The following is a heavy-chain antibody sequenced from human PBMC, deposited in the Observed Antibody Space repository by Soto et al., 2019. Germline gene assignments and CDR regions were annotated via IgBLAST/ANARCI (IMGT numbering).Heavy chain of an antibody. D-gene: IGHD1-1*01. Sequence: PSETLSLTCAVSGGSISGFFWTRVRQPPGMPLEGLGHVSASGSTVYNPSLQSRLTLSLDVSKNRFSLELTSVTAADTATYFCAREGSTHYYYGLDVWGQGTTVTVSS. V-gene: IGHV4-4*07. CDR3: AREGSTHYYYGLDV. J-gene: IGHJ6*02. CDR1: GGSISGFF. CDR2: VSASGST.